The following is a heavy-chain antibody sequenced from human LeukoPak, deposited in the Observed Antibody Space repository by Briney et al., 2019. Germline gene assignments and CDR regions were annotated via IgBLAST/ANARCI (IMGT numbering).Heavy chain of an antibody. CDR3: ARGQDPFKTGH. Sequence: PSQTLSLTCTVSGGPLTITSYFWPWIRQHPGKGLEWIGCIHPCGSTEYNPSLKSRVTMSLDTPQKQFSLKLTSVTAADTAMYYCARGQDPFKTGHWGRGTLVTVAS. V-gene: IGHV4-31*03. CDR1: GGPLTITSYF. D-gene: IGHD1-1*01. J-gene: IGHJ4*02. CDR2: IHPCGST.